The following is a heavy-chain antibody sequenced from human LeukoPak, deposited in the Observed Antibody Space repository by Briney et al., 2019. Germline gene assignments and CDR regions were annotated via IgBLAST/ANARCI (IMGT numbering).Heavy chain of an antibody. D-gene: IGHD3-3*01. CDR3: ARDVLGRSGEQLDY. CDR2: IKEDGSLK. V-gene: IGHV3-7*03. J-gene: IGHJ4*02. Sequence: GGSLRLSCAASGFTFSNYAMSWVRQAPGKGLEWVANIKEDGSLKYYVDSVKGRFTISRDNAKNSLYLQMSSLRVEDTAVYYCARDVLGRSGEQLDYWGQGTLVTVSS. CDR1: GFTFSNYA.